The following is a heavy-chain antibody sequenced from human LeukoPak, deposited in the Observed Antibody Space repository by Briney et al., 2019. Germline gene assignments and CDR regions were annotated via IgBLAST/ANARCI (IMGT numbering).Heavy chain of an antibody. J-gene: IGHJ6*03. CDR1: GFTFSNYG. D-gene: IGHD3-10*01. Sequence: GGSLRLSCVASGFTFSNYGMHWVRQAPGKGLEWLAVISYDGSKKYYSDSVKGRFTISRDNSENTLYLQMNSLRAEDTAVYYCAKGREYGSGVYYYYYMDVWGKGTTVTISS. CDR3: AKGREYGSGVYYYYYMDV. CDR2: ISYDGSKK. V-gene: IGHV3-30*18.